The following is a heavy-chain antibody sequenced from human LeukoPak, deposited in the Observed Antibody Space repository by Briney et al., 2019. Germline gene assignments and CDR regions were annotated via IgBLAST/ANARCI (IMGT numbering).Heavy chain of an antibody. Sequence: GASVKVSCKASGYTFTGYYMHWVRQAPGQGLEWMGWINPNSGGTNYAQKFQGRVTMTRDTSISTAYMELSRLRPDDTAVYYCARGERSGHYYESSGYPYWGQGTLVTVSS. V-gene: IGHV1-2*02. CDR2: INPNSGGT. J-gene: IGHJ4*02. D-gene: IGHD3-22*01. CDR1: GYTFTGYY. CDR3: ARGERSGHYYESSGYPY.